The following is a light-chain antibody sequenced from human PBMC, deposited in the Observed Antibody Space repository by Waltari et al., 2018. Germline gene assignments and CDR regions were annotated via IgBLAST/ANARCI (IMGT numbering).Light chain of an antibody. CDR1: RSHVGTYNL. CDR3: CSYAGSTILV. V-gene: IGLV2-23*02. CDR2: DVN. Sequence: QSALTQTATVSGSPGQSITISCTGTRSHVGTYNLVSWYQQHPGKAPTLIIYDVNKRPSGVSNRFSGSKSGNTASLTISGLQAADEADYYCCSYAGSTILVFGGGTKVTVL. J-gene: IGLJ3*02.